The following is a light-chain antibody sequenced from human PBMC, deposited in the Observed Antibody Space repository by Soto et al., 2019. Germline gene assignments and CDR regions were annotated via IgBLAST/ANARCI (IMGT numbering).Light chain of an antibody. V-gene: IGKV3-20*01. CDR3: VPSCRLGT. CDR2: GAS. J-gene: IGKJ4*02. CDR1: QSVSNNY. Sequence: ESGLTQSPGTMTLSPGERSTLCCMPSQSVSNNYLARYQQKPGQAPRLLIYGASNRATGIPDRFSGSGSGTDFTLTIFSLEPEDFAVCCCVPSCRLGTFCEGIKVDNK.